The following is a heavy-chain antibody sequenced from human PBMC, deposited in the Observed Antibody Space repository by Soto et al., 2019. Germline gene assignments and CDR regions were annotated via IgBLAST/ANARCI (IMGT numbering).Heavy chain of an antibody. V-gene: IGHV4-34*01. J-gene: IGHJ6*02. Sequence: SETLSLTYAVVGDSLRGQSWNWIRQSPGKGLEWIGEIDQSGGTNYNPSLKSRAIISHDTSKNQFSLTLTSVTAADTAVYYCARGGNCSGASCPFGYHYGMDVWGQGTTVT. CDR2: IDQSGGT. CDR3: ARGGNCSGASCPFGYHYGMDV. CDR1: GDSLRGQS. D-gene: IGHD2-15*01.